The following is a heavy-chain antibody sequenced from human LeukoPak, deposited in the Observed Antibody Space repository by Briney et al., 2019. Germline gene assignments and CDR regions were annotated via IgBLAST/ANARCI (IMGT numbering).Heavy chain of an antibody. CDR1: GFTVSSNY. CDR2: IYSGGST. D-gene: IGHD6-19*01. J-gene: IGHJ4*02. V-gene: IGHV3-53*01. Sequence: GGSLRLSCAASGFTVSSNYMSWVRQAPGKGLEWVSVIYSGGSTYYADSVKGRFTISRDNSKNTLYLQMNSLRAEDTAVYYCARGSEIAVAGPPDWWGQGTLVTVSS. CDR3: ARGSEIAVAGPPDW.